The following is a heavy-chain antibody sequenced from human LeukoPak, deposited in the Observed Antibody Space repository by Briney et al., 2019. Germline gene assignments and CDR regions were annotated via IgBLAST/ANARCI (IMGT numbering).Heavy chain of an antibody. D-gene: IGHD2-21*02. Sequence: ASVKVSCKASGYTFTSYDINWVRQATGQGLEWMGWMNPNSGNTGYAQKFQGRVTITTDESTSTAYMELSSLRSEDTAVYYCARGRAYCGGDCYLDWGQGTLVTVSS. CDR1: GYTFTSYD. V-gene: IGHV1-8*01. CDR3: ARGRAYCGGDCYLD. CDR2: MNPNSGNT. J-gene: IGHJ4*02.